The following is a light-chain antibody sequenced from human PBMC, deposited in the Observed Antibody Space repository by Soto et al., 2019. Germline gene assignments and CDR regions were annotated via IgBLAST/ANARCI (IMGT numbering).Light chain of an antibody. Sequence: EIVLTQSPATLSLSPGEIASLSCRASQSVSSYLAWYQQKPGQAPRLLIYDASNRATGIPARFSGSGSGTDFTLTISSLEPEDFAAYYCQQPRAFGHGTRLEIK. CDR1: QSVSSY. CDR3: QQPRA. V-gene: IGKV3-11*01. J-gene: IGKJ5*01. CDR2: DAS.